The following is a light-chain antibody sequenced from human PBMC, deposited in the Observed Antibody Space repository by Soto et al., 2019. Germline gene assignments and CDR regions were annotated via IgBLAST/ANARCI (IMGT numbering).Light chain of an antibody. CDR3: LLSYSGARKV. V-gene: IGLV7-46*01. J-gene: IGLJ2*01. Sequence: QAVVTQDPSLTGSPGGTVNLTCGSSTGPVTSGHYPFGFQQKPGQAPRTLSYDTSHKHSWTPARFSGSLLGGKAALTLAGAQAEAEADYYCLLSYSGARKVFGGGTKVTVL. CDR2: DTS. CDR1: TGPVTSGHY.